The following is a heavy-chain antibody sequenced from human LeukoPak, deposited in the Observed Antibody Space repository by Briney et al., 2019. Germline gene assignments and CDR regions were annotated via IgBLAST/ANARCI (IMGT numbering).Heavy chain of an antibody. V-gene: IGHV3-23*01. CDR3: ANGGLRYFDWFDY. CDR1: GFTFSSYA. D-gene: IGHD3-9*01. CDR2: ISGSGGST. Sequence: GGSLGLSCAASGFTFSSYAMSWVRQAPGKGLEWVSAISGSGGSTYYADSVKGRFTISRDNSKNTLYLQMNSLRAEDTAVYYCANGGLRYFDWFDYWGQGTLVTVSS. J-gene: IGHJ4*02.